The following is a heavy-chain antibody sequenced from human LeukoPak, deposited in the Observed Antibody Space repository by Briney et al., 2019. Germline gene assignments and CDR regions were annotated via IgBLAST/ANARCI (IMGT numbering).Heavy chain of an antibody. D-gene: IGHD3-22*01. CDR1: GFTFSSYS. CDR3: ARDYDSSGYLIDY. CDR2: ISSSSSYI. J-gene: IGHJ4*02. V-gene: IGHV3-21*01. Sequence: PGGSLRLSCAASGFTFSSYSMNWVRQAPGKGLEWVSSISSSSSYIYYADSVKGRFTISRDNAKNSLCLQMNSLRAEDTAVYYCARDYDSSGYLIDYWGQGTLVTVSS.